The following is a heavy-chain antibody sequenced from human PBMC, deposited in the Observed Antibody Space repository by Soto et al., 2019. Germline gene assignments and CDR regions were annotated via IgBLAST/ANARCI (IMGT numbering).Heavy chain of an antibody. CDR1: GASISTGDYY. CDR3: ARGVTVFGMFSHFWLHP. CDR2: IYYSGFT. V-gene: IGHV4-30-4*01. J-gene: IGHJ5*02. D-gene: IGHD3-3*01. Sequence: QVLLQESGPGLVRPSETLSLSCTVSGASISTGDYYWSWVRQPPGKGLEWIGYIYYSGFTYYNPSLHSRLTTSMDASKNQFSLTLTSVIASDTAVYFCARGVTVFGMFSHFWLHPWGKGTRVTVSS.